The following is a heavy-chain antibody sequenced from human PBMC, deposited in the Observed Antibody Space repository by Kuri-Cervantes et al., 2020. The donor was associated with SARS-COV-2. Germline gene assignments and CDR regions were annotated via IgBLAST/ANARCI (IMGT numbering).Heavy chain of an antibody. J-gene: IGHJ5*02. D-gene: IGHD2-15*01. V-gene: IGHV3-33*06. CDR1: GFTFSSFG. CDR3: AKAALGYCSGGSCYNNWFDP. CDR2: IWYDGSNK. Sequence: GESLKISCAASGFTFSSFGMHWVRQAPGKGLEWVALIWYDGSNKYYADSVKGRFTISRDNSKNTLYLQMNSLRAEDTAVYYCAKAALGYCSGGSCYNNWFDPWGQGTLVTVSS.